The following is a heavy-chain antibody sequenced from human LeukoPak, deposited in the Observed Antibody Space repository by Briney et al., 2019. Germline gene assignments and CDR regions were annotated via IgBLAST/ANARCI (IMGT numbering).Heavy chain of an antibody. V-gene: IGHV3-23*01. D-gene: IGHD6-13*01. CDR2: LRGNGGST. CDR3: AKSVTAAGTYAFDI. Sequence: GGSLRLSCAASGFTFSSYAMSWVRQAPEKGLEWVSSLRGNGGSTEYVDSVRGRFVISRDNSRNTLYLQMNSLRAEDTAVYYCAKSVTAAGTYAFDIWGQGTVVTVSS. J-gene: IGHJ3*02. CDR1: GFTFSSYA.